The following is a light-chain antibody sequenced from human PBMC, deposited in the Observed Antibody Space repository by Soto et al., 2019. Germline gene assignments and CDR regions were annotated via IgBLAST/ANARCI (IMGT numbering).Light chain of an antibody. V-gene: IGLV1-40*01. Sequence: QAVVTQPPSVSGAPGQRVTISCTGSSSNIGAGYAVHWYQQRPGTAPKLLISDSDNRPSGVPDRFSGSKSGTSASLAITGLQAEDEADYYCQSYDNSHDWDVIFGVGTKVTVL. CDR1: SSNIGAGYA. CDR3: QSYDNSHDWDVI. J-gene: IGLJ2*01. CDR2: DSD.